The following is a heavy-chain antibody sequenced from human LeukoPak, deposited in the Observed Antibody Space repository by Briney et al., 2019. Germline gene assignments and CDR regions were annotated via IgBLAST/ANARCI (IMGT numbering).Heavy chain of an antibody. V-gene: IGHV3-15*01. CDR1: GLSFNDAW. CDR3: TTDTRRVVVPK. CDR2: IKRKTDGGTT. D-gene: IGHD2-15*01. Sequence: GGSLRLSCAASGLSFNDAWMSWVRQAPGKGLEWVGRIKRKTDGGTTDYAAPVKGRFSISRDDSKTSLYLQMNNLQTEDTAVYYSTTDTRRVVVPKWGQGTLVTVSS. J-gene: IGHJ4*02.